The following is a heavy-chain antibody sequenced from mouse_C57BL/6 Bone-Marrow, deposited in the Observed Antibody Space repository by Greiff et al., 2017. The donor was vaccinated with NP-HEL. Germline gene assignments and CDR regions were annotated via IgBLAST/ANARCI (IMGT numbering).Heavy chain of an antibody. V-gene: IGHV1-81*01. CDR1: GYTFTSSG. J-gene: IGHJ3*01. Sequence: QVQLKQSGAELARPGASVKLSCKASGYTFTSSGISWVKQRPGQGLEWIGEIYPRSGNTYYNEKFKGKATLTADKSSSTAYMELRSLTSEDSAVYFCARRGYDGYYAAYWGQGTLVTVSA. CDR2: IYPRSGNT. D-gene: IGHD2-3*01. CDR3: ARRGYDGYYAAY.